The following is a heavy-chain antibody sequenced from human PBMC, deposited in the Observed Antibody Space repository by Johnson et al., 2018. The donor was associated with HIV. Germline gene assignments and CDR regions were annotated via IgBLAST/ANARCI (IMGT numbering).Heavy chain of an antibody. V-gene: IGHV3-30-3*01. CDR1: GFSFSRYA. CDR3: ARGPIADDAFDI. Sequence: VQPVESGGGVVQPGRSLRLSCSASGFSFSRYAMHWVRQAPGKGLAWVAVVSYDGSNKYYADSVKGRFTISRDNSKNTLYLQMNSLRAEDTAVYFCARGPIADDAFDIWGQGTMVTVSS. CDR2: VSYDGSNK. J-gene: IGHJ3*02. D-gene: IGHD3-16*02.